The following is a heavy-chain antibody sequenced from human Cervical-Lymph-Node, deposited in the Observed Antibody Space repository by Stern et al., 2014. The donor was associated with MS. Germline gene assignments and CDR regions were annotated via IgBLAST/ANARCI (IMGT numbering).Heavy chain of an antibody. CDR1: GYTFTSYG. V-gene: IGHV1-18*01. J-gene: IGHJ4*02. D-gene: IGHD6-13*01. CDR3: ASGSSWTEFDY. CDR2: ISAYNGNT. Sequence: QVQLGQSGAEVKKPGASVKVSCKASGYTFTSYGISWVRQAPGHGLEWMGWISAYNGNTNYAQKLQGRVTMTKDPSTSTAYMELRSLRSDDADVYYCASGSSWTEFDYWGQGTLVTVSS.